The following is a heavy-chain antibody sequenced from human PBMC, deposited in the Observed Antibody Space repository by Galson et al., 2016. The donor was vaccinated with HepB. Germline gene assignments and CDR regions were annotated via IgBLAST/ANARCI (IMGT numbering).Heavy chain of an antibody. Sequence: SLRLSCAASGFTFDDYTMHWVRQAPGKGLEWVSLVSWDATTIYYADSAKGRFTISRDNSKNSLYLQMNRLTSEDTALYYCARETTIWGNGFQYWGQGTLVTVSS. CDR2: VSWDATTI. J-gene: IGHJ4*02. CDR1: GFTFDDYT. CDR3: ARETTIWGNGFQY. V-gene: IGHV3-43*01. D-gene: IGHD4-23*01.